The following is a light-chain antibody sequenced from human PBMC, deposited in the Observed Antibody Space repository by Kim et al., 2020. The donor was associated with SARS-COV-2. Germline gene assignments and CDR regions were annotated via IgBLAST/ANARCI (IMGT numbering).Light chain of an antibody. CDR2: AAS. Sequence: DIQMTQSPSSVSASVGDRVTITCRASQGISSYLAWYQQKPGKAPNLLIYAASSLQSGVPSRFSGSGSGTDFTLTISSLQPEDFATYYCQQANSFPYTFGQGTKLEI. CDR3: QQANSFPYT. V-gene: IGKV1-12*01. J-gene: IGKJ2*01. CDR1: QGISSY.